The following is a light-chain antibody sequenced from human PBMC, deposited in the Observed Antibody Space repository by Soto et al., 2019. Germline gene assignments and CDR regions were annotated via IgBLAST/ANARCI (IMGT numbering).Light chain of an antibody. CDR3: QQRSNWPPA. V-gene: IGKV3-11*01. J-gene: IGKJ4*01. CDR1: QSVNSY. Sequence: EIVLTQSPDTLSLSPGERANLSCRASQSVNSYLAWYQQKPGQGPRLLIYDASNRATGIPARFSGSGSGTDFTLTISSLEPEDLAVYYCQQRSNWPPAFGGGTKVEIK. CDR2: DAS.